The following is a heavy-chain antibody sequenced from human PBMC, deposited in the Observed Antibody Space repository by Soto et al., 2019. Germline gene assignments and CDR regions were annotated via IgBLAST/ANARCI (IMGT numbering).Heavy chain of an antibody. CDR3: ARDLRRTMIVVPKGGFDP. J-gene: IGHJ5*02. CDR2: IIPIFGTA. V-gene: IGHV1-69*13. D-gene: IGHD3-22*01. CDR1: GGTFSSYA. Sequence: SVKVSCKASGGTFSSYAISWVRQAPGQGLEWMGGIIPIFGTANYAQKFQGRVTITADESTSTAYMELSSLRSEDTAVYYCARDLRRTMIVVPKGGFDPWGQGTLVTVSS.